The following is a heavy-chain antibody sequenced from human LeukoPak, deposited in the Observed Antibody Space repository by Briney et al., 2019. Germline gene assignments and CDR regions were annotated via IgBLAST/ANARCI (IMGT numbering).Heavy chain of an antibody. V-gene: IGHV4-30-2*01. CDR3: ARGHTFGGAPFDY. CDR2: IYHSGST. J-gene: IGHJ4*02. D-gene: IGHD3-16*01. CDR1: GGSISSGGYS. Sequence: PSQTLSLTCAVSGGSISSGGYSWSWIRQPPGKGLEWIGYIYHSGSTYYNPSLKSRVTISVDRSKNQFSLKLSSVTAADTAVYYCARGHTFGGAPFDYWGQGTLVTVSS.